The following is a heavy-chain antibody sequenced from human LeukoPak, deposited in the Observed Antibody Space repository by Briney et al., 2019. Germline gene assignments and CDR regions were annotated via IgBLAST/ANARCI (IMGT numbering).Heavy chain of an antibody. CDR1: GYTFSNYG. J-gene: IGHJ3*01. D-gene: IGHD5-18*01. Sequence: ASVKVSCTASGYTFSNYGISWVRQAPGHGLEWMGWISGHSGNTNYAQKVQDRATMTTDTSTSTAYMELRSLRFDDTAVYYCARERYTYGYDENAFDVWGQGTMVTVSS. CDR3: ARERYTYGYDENAFDV. V-gene: IGHV1-18*01. CDR2: ISGHSGNT.